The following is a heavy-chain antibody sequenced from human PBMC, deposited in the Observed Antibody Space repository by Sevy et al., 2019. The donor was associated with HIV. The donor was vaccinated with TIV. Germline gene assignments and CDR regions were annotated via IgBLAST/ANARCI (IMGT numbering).Heavy chain of an antibody. CDR1: VFTFNSFA. D-gene: IGHD6-13*01. CDR2: ISGDGGST. J-gene: IGHJ3*02. CDR3: AKPRGQQLVRLGAFDI. V-gene: IGHV3-23*01. Sequence: GGSLRLSCAASVFTFNSFAMSWVRQAPGKGLEWVLSISGDGGSTYHADSVKGRFTISRDNSKNTLYLQMNSLRGEDTARYYCAKPRGQQLVRLGAFDIWGQGTMVTVSS.